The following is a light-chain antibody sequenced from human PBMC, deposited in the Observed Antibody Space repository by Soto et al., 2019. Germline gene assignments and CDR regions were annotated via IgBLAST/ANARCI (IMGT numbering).Light chain of an antibody. J-gene: IGKJ5*01. CDR2: TAS. CDR3: QQNYITPIT. V-gene: IGKV1-39*01. CDR1: QTISGW. Sequence: DIQITQSPSSLSASVGDRVTITCRASQTISGWLAWYQQRPGKAPNLLIYTASSLQSGVPSRFSGSGSGTDFTLTISSLQPEDFATYYCQQNYITPITFGQGTRLEIK.